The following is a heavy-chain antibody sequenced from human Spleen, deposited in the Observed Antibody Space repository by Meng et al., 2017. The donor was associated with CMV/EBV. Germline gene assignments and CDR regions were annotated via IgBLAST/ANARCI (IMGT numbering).Heavy chain of an antibody. D-gene: IGHD3-22*01. CDR2: IKQDGSEK. Sequence: GESLKISCAASGFTFSSYGMHWVRQAPGKGLEWVANIKQDGSEKYYVDSVKGRFTISRDTARNSVYLRMNSLRAEDTAVYYCARMRDFYFDTSGWSYWGQGALVTVSS. V-gene: IGHV3-7*01. CDR3: ARMRDFYFDTSGWSY. CDR1: GFTFSSYG. J-gene: IGHJ4*02.